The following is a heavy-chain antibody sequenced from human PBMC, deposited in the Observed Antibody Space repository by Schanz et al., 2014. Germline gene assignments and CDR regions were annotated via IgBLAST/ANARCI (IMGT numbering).Heavy chain of an antibody. V-gene: IGHV1-18*01. Sequence: QLMQSGSEVRKPGASVKVSCKASGYIFGSHGMTWVRQAPGQGPELMGWINAHTGNTQYAQKFQGRVNMTRDTVTTTVHLELTRLRTDDTAIYYCARVHIATYHYSSPGAFDIWGQGTTVTVS. CDR2: INAHTGNT. D-gene: IGHD6-19*01. J-gene: IGHJ3*02. CDR1: GYIFGSHG. CDR3: ARVHIATYHYSSPGAFDI.